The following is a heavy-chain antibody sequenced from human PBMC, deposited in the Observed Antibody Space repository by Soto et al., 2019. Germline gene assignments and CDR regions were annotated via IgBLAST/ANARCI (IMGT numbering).Heavy chain of an antibody. D-gene: IGHD3-3*01. CDR3: AKETGFWSYHIDV. Sequence: GGSLRLSCAASGFTFSSYAMNWVRQAPGKGLEWVSAVTGSGTTTDYADSVKGRFTISRDNSKDTLYLQMNSLRAEDTAVYYCAKETGFWSYHIDVWGKGTTVTVSS. V-gene: IGHV3-23*01. J-gene: IGHJ6*03. CDR2: VTGSGTTT. CDR1: GFTFSSYA.